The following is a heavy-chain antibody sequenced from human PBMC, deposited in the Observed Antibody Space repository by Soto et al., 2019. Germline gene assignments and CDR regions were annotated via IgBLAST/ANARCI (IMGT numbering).Heavy chain of an antibody. J-gene: IGHJ4*02. D-gene: IGHD3-22*01. CDR2: IYHSVST. CDR1: GGSISSGGYS. Sequence: SETLSLTCAVSGGSISSGGYSWGWIRQPPGKGLEWIGYIYHSVSTYYNPSLKSRVTISVDTSKNQFSLKLSSVTAADTAVYYCARGSYYYDSSGYYRYWGQGTLVTVSS. V-gene: IGHV4-30-2*05. CDR3: ARGSYYYDSSGYYRY.